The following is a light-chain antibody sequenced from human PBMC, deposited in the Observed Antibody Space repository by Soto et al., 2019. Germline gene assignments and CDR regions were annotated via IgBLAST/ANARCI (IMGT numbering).Light chain of an antibody. CDR2: EAS. CDR3: QQRTSWPPGVT. CDR1: QSVSSF. Sequence: EIVLTQSPATLSLSPGERATLSCRASQSVSSFLAWYQQKPGQAPRLLIYEASNRATGIPARFSGSGSGTDFTLTISSLEPEDFAVYYCQQRTSWPPGVTFGRGPRLDIK. V-gene: IGKV3-11*01. J-gene: IGKJ5*01.